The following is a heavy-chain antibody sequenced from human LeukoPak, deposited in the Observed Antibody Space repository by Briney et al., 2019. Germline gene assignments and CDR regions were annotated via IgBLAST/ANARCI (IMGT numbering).Heavy chain of an antibody. CDR1: GFTFSSYA. V-gene: IGHV3-30*04. Sequence: GGSLRLSCAASGFTFSSYAMHWVRQAPGKGLEWVAVISYDGSNKYYADSVKGRLTISRDNSKDTPFLQMNSLRAEDTAVYYCAREGPRGNSQFDYWGQGTLVTVSS. CDR3: AREGPRGNSQFDY. D-gene: IGHD2/OR15-2a*01. CDR2: ISYDGSNK. J-gene: IGHJ4*02.